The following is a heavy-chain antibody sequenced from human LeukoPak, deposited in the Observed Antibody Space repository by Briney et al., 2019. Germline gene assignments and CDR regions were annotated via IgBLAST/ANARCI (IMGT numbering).Heavy chain of an antibody. V-gene: IGHV1-69*05. CDR3: ARGQLLQSYYYYYMDV. J-gene: IGHJ6*03. Sequence: ASVKVSCKASGGTFSSYAISWVRQAPGQGLEWMGGIIPIFGTANYAQKFQGRVTITTDESTSTAYMELSSLRSEDTAVYYCARGQLLQSYYYYYMDVWGKGTTVTVSS. CDR1: GGTFSSYA. D-gene: IGHD4-23*01. CDR2: IIPIFGTA.